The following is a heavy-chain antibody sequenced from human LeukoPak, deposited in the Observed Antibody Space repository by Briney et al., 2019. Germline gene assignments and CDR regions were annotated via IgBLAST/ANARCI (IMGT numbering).Heavy chain of an antibody. J-gene: IGHJ4*02. D-gene: IGHD5/OR15-5a*01. CDR2: ILYDGSNK. Sequence: GGSLRLSCAASGFTFSNCGMHWVRQAPGKGVEWLAAILYDGSNKYYEDSVRGRFTISRDNSKNTLYLQMNSLRVEDTAVYYCAQGHGVPSTIWGQGTLVTVSS. V-gene: IGHV3-30*03. CDR3: AQGHGVPSTI. CDR1: GFTFSNCG.